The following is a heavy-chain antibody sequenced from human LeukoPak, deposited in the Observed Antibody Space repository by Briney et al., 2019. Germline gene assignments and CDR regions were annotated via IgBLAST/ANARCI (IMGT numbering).Heavy chain of an antibody. V-gene: IGHV3-23*01. J-gene: IGHJ4*02. CDR2: ISGSGGIT. D-gene: IGHD6-13*01. CDR1: GGSITSYY. Sequence: PSETLSLTCTVSGGSITSYYWSWIRQPPGKGLEWVSAISGSGGITYYADSVKGRFTISRDNSKTTLYLQMSSLRAEDTAVYYCAREGASSSFGYWGQGTLVTVSS. CDR3: AREGASSSFGY.